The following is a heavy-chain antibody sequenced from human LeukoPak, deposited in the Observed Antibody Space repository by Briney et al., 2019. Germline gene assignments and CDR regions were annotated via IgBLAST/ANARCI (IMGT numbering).Heavy chain of an antibody. V-gene: IGHV3-9*01. CDR3: AIRRGSSWYQDIEY. CDR2: ISWNSASI. CDR1: GDSISMHY. Sequence: LSLTWSVSGDSISMHYWSCIRQPPGKGLEWVSGISWNSASIGYADSVKGRFTISRDNAKNSLYLQMNSLRAEDTALYYCAIRRGSSWYQDIEYWGQGTLVTVSS. D-gene: IGHD6-13*01. J-gene: IGHJ4*02.